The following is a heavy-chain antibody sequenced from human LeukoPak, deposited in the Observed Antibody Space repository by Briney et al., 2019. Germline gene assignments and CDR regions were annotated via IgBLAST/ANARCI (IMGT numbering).Heavy chain of an antibody. V-gene: IGHV3-30*02. CDR1: GFTFSSYG. CDR3: AKTIKSSRAIAAPGFTFDY. J-gene: IGHJ4*02. D-gene: IGHD6-13*01. CDR2: IRYDGSNK. Sequence: PGGSLRLSCAASGFTFSSYGMHWVRQAPGKGLEWVAFIRYDGSNKYYADSVKGRFTISGDNSKNTLYLQMNSLRAEDTAVYYCAKTIKSSRAIAAPGFTFDYWGQGTLVTVSS.